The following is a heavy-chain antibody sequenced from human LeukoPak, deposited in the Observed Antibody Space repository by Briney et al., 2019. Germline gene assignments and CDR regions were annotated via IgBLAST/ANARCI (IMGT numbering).Heavy chain of an antibody. CDR1: GFPFSIYG. V-gene: IGHV3-30*02. CDR3: ARVQDAVFYDYMDV. J-gene: IGHJ6*03. D-gene: IGHD3-16*01. CDR2: IRYDGSNK. Sequence: GGSLRLSCAASGFPFSIYGMHWVRQAPGKGLEWVAFIRYDGSNKFYADSVKGRFTISRDNAKNTVYLEMNSLRVDDTAVYYCARVQDAVFYDYMDVWGKGTTVIVSS.